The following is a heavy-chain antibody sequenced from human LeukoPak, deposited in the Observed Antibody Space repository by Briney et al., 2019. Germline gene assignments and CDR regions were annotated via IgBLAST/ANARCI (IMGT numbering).Heavy chain of an antibody. V-gene: IGHV3-30*01. CDR3: AKARAGTYGEFFDY. D-gene: IGHD3-10*01. J-gene: IGHJ4*02. Sequence: GGSLRLSCAASGFTFSAYNMHWVRQAPGKGLEWLAVISYHGSDKYYADSVKGRFTISRDNPKNTLYLEMISLRPEDTAIYYCAKARAGTYGEFFDYWGRGALATVSS. CDR2: ISYHGSDK. CDR1: GFTFSAYN.